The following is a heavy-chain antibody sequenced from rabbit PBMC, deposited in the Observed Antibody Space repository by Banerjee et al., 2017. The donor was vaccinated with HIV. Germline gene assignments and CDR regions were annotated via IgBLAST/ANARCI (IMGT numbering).Heavy chain of an antibody. CDR1: GFDFSSYG. V-gene: IGHV1S47*01. J-gene: IGHJ3*01. CDR3: ARGLVAGVLDL. D-gene: IGHD3-3*01. Sequence: KASGFDFSSYGVSWVRQAPGKGLEWIGYIDPVFGSTYYASWVNGRFTISSHNAQNTLYLQMTSLTAADTATYFCARGLVAGVLDLWGQGTLVTVS. CDR2: IDPVFGST.